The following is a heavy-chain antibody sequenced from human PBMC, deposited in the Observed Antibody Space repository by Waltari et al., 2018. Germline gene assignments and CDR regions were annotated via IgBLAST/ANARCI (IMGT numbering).Heavy chain of an antibody. CDR2: IIPIFGTA. D-gene: IGHD2-8*01. CDR1: GGTFSSYA. Sequence: QVQLVQSGAEVKKPGSSVKVSCKASGGTFSSYALSWVRPAPGQGLEWMGGIIPIFGTANYAQKFQGRVTITADKSTSTAYMELSSLRSEDTAMYYCATYCTNGVCRNYYYYYMDVWGKGTTVTVSS. CDR3: ATYCTNGVCRNYYYYYMDV. J-gene: IGHJ6*03. V-gene: IGHV1-69*14.